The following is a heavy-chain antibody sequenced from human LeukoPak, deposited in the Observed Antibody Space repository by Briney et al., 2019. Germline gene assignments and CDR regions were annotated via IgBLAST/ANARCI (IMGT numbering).Heavy chain of an antibody. CDR2: ISSSSSTI. Sequence: GGSLRLSCAASGFTFSSYSMNWVRQAPGKGLEWVSYISSSSSTIYYADSVKGRFTISRDNAKNSLYLQMNSLRAEGTAVYYCAYQRPFPHDAFDIWGQGTMVTVSS. V-gene: IGHV3-48*01. CDR1: GFTFSSYS. CDR3: AYQRPFPHDAFDI. J-gene: IGHJ3*02.